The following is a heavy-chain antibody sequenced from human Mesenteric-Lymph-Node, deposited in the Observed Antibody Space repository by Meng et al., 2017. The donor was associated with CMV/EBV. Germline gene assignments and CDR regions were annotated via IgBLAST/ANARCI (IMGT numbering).Heavy chain of an antibody. CDR1: GFSFRCYA. CDR2: ISILADGT. J-gene: IGHJ4*02. D-gene: IGHD3-22*01. Sequence: EVSLLESGEVWVHPGGSLGLCCGAAGFSFRCYAFKVGRHAPGKGLEWVSTISILADGTHYADSVKGRFTISRDNSKNTLYLQMNSLRVDDTAVYYCAKDYDSSIMYEGNWGQGTLVTVSS. CDR3: AKDYDSSIMYEGN. V-gene: IGHV3-23*01.